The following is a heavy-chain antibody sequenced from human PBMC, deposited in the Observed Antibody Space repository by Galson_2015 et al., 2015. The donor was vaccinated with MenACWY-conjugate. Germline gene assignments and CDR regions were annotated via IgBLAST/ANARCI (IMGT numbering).Heavy chain of an antibody. CDR2: ISGSGGST. CDR3: AKGIAAAGRYYYYGMDV. CDR1: GFTFSSYA. Sequence: SLRLSCAASGFTFSSYATSWVRQAPGKGLEWVSAISGSGGSTYYADSVKGRFTISRDNSKNTLYLQMNSLRAEDTAVYYCAKGIAAAGRYYYYGMDVWGQGTTVTASS. D-gene: IGHD6-13*01. J-gene: IGHJ6*02. V-gene: IGHV3-23*01.